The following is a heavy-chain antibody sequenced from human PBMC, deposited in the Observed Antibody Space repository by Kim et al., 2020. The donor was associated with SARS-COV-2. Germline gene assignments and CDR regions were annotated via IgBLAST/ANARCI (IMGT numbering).Heavy chain of an antibody. CDR3: ARGGTYSAY. CDR2: INSDGSST. CDR1: GFTLSTYW. Sequence: GGSLRLSCAASGFTLSTYWMQWVRQAPGKGVVWVSRINSDGSSTNYADSVKGRFTISRDNAMNTLYLQMNSLRAEDTAVYYCARGGTYSAYWGQGTLVIVSS. V-gene: IGHV3-74*01. J-gene: IGHJ4*02. D-gene: IGHD1-26*01.